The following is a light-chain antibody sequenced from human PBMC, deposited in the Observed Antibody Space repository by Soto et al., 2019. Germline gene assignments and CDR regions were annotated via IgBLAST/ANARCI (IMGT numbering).Light chain of an antibody. CDR1: QSISSW. V-gene: IGKV1-5*01. CDR3: QHYDSYSWT. J-gene: IGKJ1*01. CDR2: DAS. Sequence: DIQMTQSPSTLSASVGDRVTITCRASQSISSWLAWYQQKPGKAPKLLIYDASRLESGVPSRISGSGSGTEFTLTISRLQPGDFASYYCQHYDSYSWTFGQGTKVDIK.